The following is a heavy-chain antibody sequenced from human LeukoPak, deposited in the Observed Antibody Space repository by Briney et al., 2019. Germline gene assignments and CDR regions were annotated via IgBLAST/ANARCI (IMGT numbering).Heavy chain of an antibody. CDR2: IYYSGST. CDR3: TRHQVPTLIDF. V-gene: IGHV4-59*08. CDR1: GGSISGYF. J-gene: IGHJ4*02. D-gene: IGHD5-12*01. Sequence: SETLSLTCTVSGGSISGYFWSWIRQPPGKGLEWIGYIYYSGSTNDNPSLKSRVTISVDTSKNQFSLKLSSVTAADTAVYYCTRHQVPTLIDFWGQGTLVTVSS.